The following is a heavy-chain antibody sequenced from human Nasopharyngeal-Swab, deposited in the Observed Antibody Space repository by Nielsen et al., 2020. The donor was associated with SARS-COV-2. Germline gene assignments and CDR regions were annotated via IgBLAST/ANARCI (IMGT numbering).Heavy chain of an antibody. CDR3: AREKRVAVTAGGFDY. J-gene: IGHJ4*02. V-gene: IGHV4-34*01. Sequence: SETLSLTCAVYGGSFSGYYWSWIRQPPGKGLEWIGEINHSGSTNYNPSLKSRVTISVDTSKNQFSLKLSSVTAADTAVYYCAREKRVAVTAGGFDYWGQGTLVTVSS. CDR2: INHSGST. D-gene: IGHD2-21*02. CDR1: GGSFSGYY.